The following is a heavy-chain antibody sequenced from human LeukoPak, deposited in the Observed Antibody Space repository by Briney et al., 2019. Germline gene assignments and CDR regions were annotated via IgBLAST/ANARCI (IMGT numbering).Heavy chain of an antibody. J-gene: IGHJ3*02. CDR3: ARDHRFLLGYCSGGSCYDRREDAFDI. V-gene: IGHV3-7*01. D-gene: IGHD2-15*01. CDR2: IKQDGSEK. Sequence: GGSLRLSCAASGFTFSTYWMSWVRQAPGKGLEWVANIKQDGSEKYYVDSVKGRFTTSRDNAKNSLYLQMNSLRAEDTAVYYCARDHRFLLGYCSGGSCYDRREDAFDIWGQGTMVTVSS. CDR1: GFTFSTYW.